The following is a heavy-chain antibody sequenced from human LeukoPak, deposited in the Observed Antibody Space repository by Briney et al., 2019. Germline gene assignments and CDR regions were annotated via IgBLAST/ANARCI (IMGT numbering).Heavy chain of an antibody. CDR1: GFTFSDYY. V-gene: IGHV3-11*04. CDR3: ATTYYYDSSGLSFDY. Sequence: GGSLRLSCAASGFTFSDYYMSWIRQAPGKGLEWVSYISSSGSTIYYADSVKGRFTISRDNAKNSLYLQMNSLRAEDTAVYYCATTYYYDSSGLSFDYWGQGTLVTVSS. D-gene: IGHD3-22*01. J-gene: IGHJ4*02. CDR2: ISSSGSTI.